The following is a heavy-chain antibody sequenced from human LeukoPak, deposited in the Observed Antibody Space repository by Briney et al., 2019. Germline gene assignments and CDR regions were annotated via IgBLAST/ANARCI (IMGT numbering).Heavy chain of an antibody. D-gene: IGHD6-19*01. CDR3: ASSGREAVAGSFDY. J-gene: IGHJ4*02. V-gene: IGHV6-1*01. Sequence: SQTLSLTCAISGDGVSSNSAAWNWIRQSPSRGLEWLGRTYYRSKWYNDYAVSVKSRITINPDTSKNQFSLQLNSVTPEDTAVYYCASSGREAVAGSFDYWGQGTLVTVSS. CDR2: TYYRSKWYN. CDR1: GDGVSSNSAA.